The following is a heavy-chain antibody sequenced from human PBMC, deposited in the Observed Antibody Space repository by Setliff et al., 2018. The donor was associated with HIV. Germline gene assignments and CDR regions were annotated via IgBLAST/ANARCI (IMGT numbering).Heavy chain of an antibody. D-gene: IGHD3-10*01. CDR2: IYYSGAT. V-gene: IGHV4-31*03. CDR1: GGSISSGGYY. Sequence: PSETLSLTCTVSGGSISSGGYYWSWIRQHPGKGLEWIGYIYYSGATYYNPSLRSRVTISVGSSKIQFSLRLSSLTAADTAVYFCARDLRGSRWYFDYWSQGTLVTVSS. CDR3: ARDLRGSRWYFDY. J-gene: IGHJ4*02.